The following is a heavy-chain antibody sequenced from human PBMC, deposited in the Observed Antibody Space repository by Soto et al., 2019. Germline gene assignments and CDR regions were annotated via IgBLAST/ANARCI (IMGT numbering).Heavy chain of an antibody. V-gene: IGHV3-30*03. Sequence: PWGSLRLSCAASGFTFISHGIHFFRHSPFKWLEWVAVISFDGTNKYYADSVKGRFTISRDNSKNTLYLQMNSLRAEDTAVYYCASRVPHGTYGAPYFQHWGQGTLVTVSS. CDR2: ISFDGTNK. CDR3: ASRVPHGTYGAPYFQH. CDR1: GFTFISHG. J-gene: IGHJ1*01. D-gene: IGHD1-26*01.